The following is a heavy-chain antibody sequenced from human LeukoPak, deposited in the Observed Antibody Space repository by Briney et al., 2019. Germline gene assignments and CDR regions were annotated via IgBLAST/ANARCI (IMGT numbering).Heavy chain of an antibody. J-gene: IGHJ4*02. Sequence: SETLSLTCTVSGGSISSSSYYWGWIRQPPGKGLEWIGSIYYSGSTYYNPSLKSRVTISVGTSKNQFSLKLSSVTAADTAVYYCARPPKGSYGYYFDYWGQGTLVTVSS. CDR1: GGSISSSSYY. CDR3: ARPPKGSYGYYFDY. D-gene: IGHD5-18*01. CDR2: IYYSGST. V-gene: IGHV4-39*01.